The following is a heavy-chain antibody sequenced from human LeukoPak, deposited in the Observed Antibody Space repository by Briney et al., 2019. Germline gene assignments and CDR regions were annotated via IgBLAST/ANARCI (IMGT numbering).Heavy chain of an antibody. CDR2: ISSSSSTI. Sequence: GGSLRLSCAASGFTFSSYSMNWVRQAPGKGLEWVSYISSSSSTIYYADSVKGRFTVSRDNAKNSLYLQMNSLRAEDTAVYYCARGRIAAAGSAGFDPWGQGTLVTVSS. CDR1: GFTFSSYS. CDR3: ARGRIAAAGSAGFDP. J-gene: IGHJ5*02. D-gene: IGHD6-13*01. V-gene: IGHV3-48*01.